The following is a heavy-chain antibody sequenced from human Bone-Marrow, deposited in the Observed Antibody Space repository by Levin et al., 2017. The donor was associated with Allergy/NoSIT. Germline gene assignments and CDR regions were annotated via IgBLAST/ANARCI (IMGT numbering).Heavy chain of an antibody. CDR3: ARDIGVAVPGRGLFDY. V-gene: IGHV3-7*01. Sequence: TGGSLRLSCAASGFTFSSCWMSWVRQAPGKGLEWVANIKQDGSEKYYVDSVKGRFTISRDNAENSLYLQMNSLRAEDTAVYYCARDIGVAVPGRGLFDYWGQGTLVTVSS. CDR2: IKQDGSEK. J-gene: IGHJ4*02. CDR1: GFTFSSCW. D-gene: IGHD6-19*01.